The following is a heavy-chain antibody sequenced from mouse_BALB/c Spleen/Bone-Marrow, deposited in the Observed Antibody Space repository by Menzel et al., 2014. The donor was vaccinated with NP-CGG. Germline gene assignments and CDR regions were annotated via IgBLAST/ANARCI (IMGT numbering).Heavy chain of an antibody. V-gene: IGHV14-3*02. CDR2: IDPANGNT. Sequence: EVKVEESGAELVKPGASVKLSCTASGFNIKDTYMHWVKQRPEQGLEWIGRIDPANGNTKYDPKFQGKATITADTSSNTAYLQLSSLTSEDTAVYYCASLITTDYWGQGTTLTVSS. CDR3: ASLITTDY. J-gene: IGHJ2*01. CDR1: GFNIKDTY. D-gene: IGHD2-4*01.